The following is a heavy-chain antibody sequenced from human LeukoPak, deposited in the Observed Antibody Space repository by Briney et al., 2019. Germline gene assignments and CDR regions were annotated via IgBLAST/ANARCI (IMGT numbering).Heavy chain of an antibody. CDR1: GFTFTSYA. V-gene: IGHV3-23*01. D-gene: IGHD3-10*01. CDR3: AKNYGSGSSVKYYYYMDV. J-gene: IGHJ6*03. CDR2: ISASGGST. Sequence: GGSLRLSCAASGFTFTSYAMSWVRQAPKKGLEWVSVISASGGSTNYADSVKGRFTISRDNSKNTLYLQMNSLRAEDSAVYYCAKNYGSGSSVKYYYYMDVWGKGTTVTVSS.